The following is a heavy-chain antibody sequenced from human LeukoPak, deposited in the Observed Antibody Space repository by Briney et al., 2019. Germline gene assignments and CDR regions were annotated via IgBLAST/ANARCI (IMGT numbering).Heavy chain of an antibody. CDR1: GFTFSSFW. J-gene: IGHJ4*02. CDR2: IKQDGSEK. CDR3: AKRGVVIRVVLVGFHKEAYYFDS. D-gene: IGHD3-10*01. Sequence: PGGSLRLSCAASGFTFSSFWMSWARQAPGKGLEWVANIKQDGSEKYYVDSVKGRFTISRDNAKKSLYLQMNSLRAEDTAVYFCAKRGVVIRVVLVGFHKEAYYFDSWGQGALVTVSS. V-gene: IGHV3-7*03.